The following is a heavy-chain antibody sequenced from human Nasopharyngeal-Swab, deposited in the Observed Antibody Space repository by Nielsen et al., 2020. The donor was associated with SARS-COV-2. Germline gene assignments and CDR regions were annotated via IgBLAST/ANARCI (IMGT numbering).Heavy chain of an antibody. CDR3: AKGLRVGSAYYFYYYMDV. D-gene: IGHD1-26*01. V-gene: IGHV3-30*05. J-gene: IGHJ6*03. Sequence: GGSLRLSCATSGFTFRIYSMHWVRQAPGEGLEWVAVTSFDGSNKSYADSVKGRFTISKDYAQNTLYLHMNSLRAEDTAVCYCAKGLRVGSAYYFYYYMDVWGKGTTVTVSS. CDR1: GFTFRIYS. CDR2: TSFDGSNK.